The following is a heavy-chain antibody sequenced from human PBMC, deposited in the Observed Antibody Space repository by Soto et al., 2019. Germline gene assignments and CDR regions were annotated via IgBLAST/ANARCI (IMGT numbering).Heavy chain of an antibody. Sequence: GGSLRLSGAASGFTVSSNYMSWVRQAPGKGLEWVSVIYSGGSTYYAESVKGRFTISRDNSKNTLYLQMNSLRAEDTAVYYCATAAHGYYYGMDVWGQGTTVTVSS. V-gene: IGHV3-53*01. CDR3: ATAAHGYYYGMDV. J-gene: IGHJ6*02. CDR2: IYSGGST. D-gene: IGHD2-15*01. CDR1: GFTVSSNY.